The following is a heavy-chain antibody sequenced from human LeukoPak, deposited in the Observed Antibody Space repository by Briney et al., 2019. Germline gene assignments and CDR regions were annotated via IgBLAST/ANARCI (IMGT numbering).Heavy chain of an antibody. Sequence: GASVKVSCKASGYTFTSYGISWVRQAPGQGLEWMGWISAYNGNTNYAQKLQGRVTMTTDTSTSTAYMELRSLRSDDTAVYYCARVEGYSGYDYEMSPDYWGQGTLVTVSS. D-gene: IGHD5-12*01. CDR2: ISAYNGNT. J-gene: IGHJ4*02. CDR3: ARVEGYSGYDYEMSPDY. CDR1: GYTFTSYG. V-gene: IGHV1-18*01.